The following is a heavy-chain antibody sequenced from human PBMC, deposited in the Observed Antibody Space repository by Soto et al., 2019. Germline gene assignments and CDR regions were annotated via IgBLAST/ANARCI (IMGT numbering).Heavy chain of an antibody. J-gene: IGHJ4*02. V-gene: IGHV1-24*01. CDR1: GYTLTELS. CDR3: AKSMEIVVVNSFDY. D-gene: IGHD3-22*01. Sequence: ASVKVSCKVSGYTLTELSMHWVRQAPGKGLEWMGGFDPEDGETIYAQKFQGRVTMTEDTSTDTAYMELSSLRSEDTAVYYCAKSMEIVVVNSFDYWGQGTLVTVSS. CDR2: FDPEDGET.